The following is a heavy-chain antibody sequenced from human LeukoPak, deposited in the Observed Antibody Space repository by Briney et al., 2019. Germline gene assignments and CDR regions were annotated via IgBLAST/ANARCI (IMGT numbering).Heavy chain of an antibody. CDR3: ARGEVYFDY. CDR2: IWYDGSNK. Sequence: GRSLRLSCAASGFTFSSYGMHWVRQAPGKGLEWVAVIWYDGSNKYYADSVKGRFTISRDNSKDTLYLQMNSLRAEDTAVYYCARGEVYFDYGGQGPLVTVSS. D-gene: IGHD1-26*01. J-gene: IGHJ4*02. CDR1: GFTFSSYG. V-gene: IGHV3-33*01.